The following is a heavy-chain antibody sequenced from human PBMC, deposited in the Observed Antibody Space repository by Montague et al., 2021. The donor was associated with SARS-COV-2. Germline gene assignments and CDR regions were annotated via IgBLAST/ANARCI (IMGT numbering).Heavy chain of an antibody. V-gene: IGHV3-30*04. CDR2: ISFDGSSK. CDR1: GFTFSSHP. D-gene: IGHD3-22*01. Sequence: SLRLSCAASGFTFSSHPMHWVRQAPGNGLEWEAVISFDGSSKYYVDSMKGRLTISRDNSKNTLFLQMNSLRVEDTAVYYCARGRQWLVLGQVDYWGQGTLVTVSS. CDR3: ARGRQWLVLGQVDY. J-gene: IGHJ4*02.